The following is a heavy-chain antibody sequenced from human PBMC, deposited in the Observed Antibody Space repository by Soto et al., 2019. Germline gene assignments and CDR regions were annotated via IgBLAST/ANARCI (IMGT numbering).Heavy chain of an antibody. CDR1: GFTFSSYG. Sequence: QVQLVESGGGVVQPGRSLRLSCAASGFTFSSYGMHWVRQAPGKGLEWVAVISYDGSNKYYADSVKGRFTISRDNSKNTLYLQMNSLRAEDRAVYYCAKFGIDDYWGQGTLVTVSS. V-gene: IGHV3-30*18. J-gene: IGHJ4*02. D-gene: IGHD1-20*01. CDR3: AKFGIDDY. CDR2: ISYDGSNK.